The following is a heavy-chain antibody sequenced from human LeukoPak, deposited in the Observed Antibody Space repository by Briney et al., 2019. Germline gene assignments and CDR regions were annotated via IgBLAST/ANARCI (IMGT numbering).Heavy chain of an antibody. V-gene: IGHV3-30*18. J-gene: IGHJ6*03. CDR1: GFTFSSYG. D-gene: IGHD2-8*01. Sequence: PGGSLRLSCAASGFTFSSYGMHWVRQAPGKGLEWVAVISYDGSNKYYADSVKGRFTISRDNSKNTLYLQMNSLRAEDTAVYYCAKCTTDYYYYYMDVWGKGTTVTVSS. CDR3: AKCTTDYYYYYMDV. CDR2: ISYDGSNK.